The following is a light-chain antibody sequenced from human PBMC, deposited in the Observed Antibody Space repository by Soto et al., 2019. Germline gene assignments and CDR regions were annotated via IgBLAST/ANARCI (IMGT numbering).Light chain of an antibody. CDR1: QDIKSY. Sequence: DIQLTQSPSFLSASVGDRVTIACRASQDIKSYLAWYQQKPGKAPKLLIYPASTLQSGVPSRFSGRGAGTDFTFTISTLQPEDFATYYCQQTYSAPITFGQGTRLEIK. CDR3: QQTYSAPIT. V-gene: IGKV1-9*01. J-gene: IGKJ5*01. CDR2: PAS.